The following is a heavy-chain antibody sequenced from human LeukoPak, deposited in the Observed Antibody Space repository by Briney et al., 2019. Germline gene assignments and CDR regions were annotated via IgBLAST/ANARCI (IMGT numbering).Heavy chain of an antibody. D-gene: IGHD6-19*01. J-gene: IGHJ4*02. CDR3: ARVETRQWLVSPFDY. Sequence: GGPLRLSCEAPGLTFSSYWMSWVRQAPGKGLDGVANIKQDGSEKYYVDSVKGRFTISRDNAKNSLYLQMNSLRAEDTAVYYCARVETRQWLVSPFDYWGQGTLVTVSS. V-gene: IGHV3-7*01. CDR1: GLTFSSYW. CDR2: IKQDGSEK.